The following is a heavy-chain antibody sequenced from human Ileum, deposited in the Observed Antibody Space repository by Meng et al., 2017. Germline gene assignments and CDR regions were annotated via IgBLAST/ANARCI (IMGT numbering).Heavy chain of an antibody. D-gene: IGHD1-26*01. CDR3: ARHIVGPTPGMEY. CDR1: GDSISSSGW. CDR2: IYQSGST. J-gene: IGHJ4*02. V-gene: IGHV4-4*02. Sequence: QVQLQESGPGLVKPSGTLSLTCAGSGDSISSSGWWSWVRQTPGKGLEWIGQIYQSGSTNYNPSLKSRVTISIDRSENQLSLKLSSVTAADTAVYYCARHIVGPTPGMEYWGQGTLVTVSS.